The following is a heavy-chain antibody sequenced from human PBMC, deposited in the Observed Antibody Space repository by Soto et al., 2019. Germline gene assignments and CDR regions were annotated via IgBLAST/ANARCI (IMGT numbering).Heavy chain of an antibody. D-gene: IGHD3-22*01. J-gene: IGHJ4*01. Sequence: SETPSLTCAVSGGSISSSNWWSWVRQPPGKGLEWIGAVYHSGSTNYKPSLQSRVTISIDTSKNHFSLKLRSVTAADTAVCYCARDLHYFDGSGFHWEAPFEYWGHGTLVTVSS. V-gene: IGHV4-4*02. CDR1: GGSISSSNW. CDR2: VYHSGST. CDR3: ARDLHYFDGSGFHWEAPFEY.